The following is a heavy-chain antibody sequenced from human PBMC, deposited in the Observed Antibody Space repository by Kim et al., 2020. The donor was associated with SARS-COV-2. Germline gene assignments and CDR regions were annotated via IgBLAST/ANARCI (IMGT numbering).Heavy chain of an antibody. Sequence: SETLSLTCTVSGGSISTYHWTWIRQPPGKGLEWIGYVSYSGSTNYNPSLKSRVTISIDTSRNQFSLKLSSVTAADTAVYYCARHGDVFGSGLFDPWGQGT. CDR3: ARHGDVFGSGLFDP. CDR1: GGSISTYH. J-gene: IGHJ5*02. V-gene: IGHV4-59*08. CDR2: VSYSGST. D-gene: IGHD3-10*01.